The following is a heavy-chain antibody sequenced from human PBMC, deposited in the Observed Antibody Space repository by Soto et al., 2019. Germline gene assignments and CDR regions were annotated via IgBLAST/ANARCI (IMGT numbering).Heavy chain of an antibody. Sequence: GGSLRLSCAASGFTFSSYGMHWVRQAPGKGLEWVAVIWYDGSNKYYADSVKGRFTISRDNSKNTLYLQMNSLRAEDTAVYYCARVLRQLAQNYGMDVWGQGTTVTVSS. CDR1: GFTFSSYG. CDR3: ARVLRQLAQNYGMDV. D-gene: IGHD6-13*01. V-gene: IGHV3-33*01. J-gene: IGHJ6*02. CDR2: IWYDGSNK.